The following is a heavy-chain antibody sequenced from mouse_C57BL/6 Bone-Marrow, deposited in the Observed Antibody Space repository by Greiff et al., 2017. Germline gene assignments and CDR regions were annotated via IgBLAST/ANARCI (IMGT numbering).Heavy chain of an antibody. CDR1: GYSFTDYF. V-gene: IGHV1-37*01. CDR3: LRCYRSLGAMDN. CDR2: INPYNGDT. J-gene: IGHJ4*01. Sequence: VQLQQSGPELVKPGASVKISCKASGYSFTDYFMNWVKQSHGKSLGWIGRINPYNGDTFYNQKFQGKATLTVDTSSTTVHMELLSLTSGNSAVYYCLRCYRSLGAMDNWGQGTSDTVS. D-gene: IGHD2-14*01.